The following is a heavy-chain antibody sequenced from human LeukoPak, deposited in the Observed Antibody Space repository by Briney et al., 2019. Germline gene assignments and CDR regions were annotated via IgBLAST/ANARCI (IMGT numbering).Heavy chain of an antibody. CDR2: IYPGDSDT. V-gene: IGHV5-51*01. Sequence: GESLEISCKGSGYSFTSYWIGWVRQMPGKGLEWMGIIYPGDSDTRYSPSFQGQVTISADKSISTACLQWRRLKASDTAMYYCASSSRSTKFDYWGQGTLVTVSS. D-gene: IGHD6-13*01. J-gene: IGHJ4*02. CDR3: ASSSRSTKFDY. CDR1: GYSFTSYW.